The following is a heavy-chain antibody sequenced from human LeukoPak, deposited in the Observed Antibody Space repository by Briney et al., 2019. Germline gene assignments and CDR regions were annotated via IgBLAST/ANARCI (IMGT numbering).Heavy chain of an antibody. V-gene: IGHV1-69*13. Sequence: SVKVSCKASGYTFTGYYMHWVRQAPGQGLEWMGGIIPIFGAANYAQKFQGRVTITADESTSTAYMELSSLRSEDTAVYYCARGGQGYYVPFQHWGQGTLVTVSS. CDR3: ARGGQGYYVPFQH. D-gene: IGHD3-10*02. CDR1: GYTFTGYY. CDR2: IIPIFGAA. J-gene: IGHJ1*01.